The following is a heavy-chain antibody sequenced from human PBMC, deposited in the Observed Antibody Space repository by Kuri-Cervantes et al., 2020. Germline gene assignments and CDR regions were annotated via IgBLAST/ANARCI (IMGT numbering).Heavy chain of an antibody. Sequence: ASVKVSCKASGYTFTSCAMQWVRQAPGQRLEWMGWINAGNGNTKYSQKSQGRVTITRETSASTAYMELSSLRSEDTAVYYCARGREGVYCSSTSCTYYYYYYYMDVWGKGTTVTVSS. CDR3: ARGREGVYCSSTSCTYYYYYYYMDV. D-gene: IGHD2-2*01. V-gene: IGHV1-3*01. J-gene: IGHJ6*03. CDR2: INAGNGNT. CDR1: GYTFTSCA.